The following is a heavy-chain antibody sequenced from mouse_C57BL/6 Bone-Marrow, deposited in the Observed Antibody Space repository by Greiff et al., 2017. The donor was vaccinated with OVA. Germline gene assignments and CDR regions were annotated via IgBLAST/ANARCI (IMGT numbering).Heavy chain of an antibody. CDR3: ARDRNYYGSRWYFDV. CDR2: ISNGGGST. Sequence: EVKLMESGGGLVQPGGSLKLSCAASGFTFSDYYMYWVRQTPEKRLEWVAYISNGGGSTYYPDTVKGRFTISRDNAKNTLYLQMSRLKSEDTAMYYCARDRNYYGSRWYFDVWGTGTTVTVSS. V-gene: IGHV5-12*01. D-gene: IGHD1-1*01. J-gene: IGHJ1*03. CDR1: GFTFSDYY.